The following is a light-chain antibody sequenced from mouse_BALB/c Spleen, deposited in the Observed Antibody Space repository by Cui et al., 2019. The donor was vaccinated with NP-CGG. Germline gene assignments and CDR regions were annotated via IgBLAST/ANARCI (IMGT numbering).Light chain of an antibody. CDR3: ALWYSNHWV. Sequence: QAVVTQESALTTSPGERVTLTCRSSTGAVTTSNYANWVQEKPDHLFTGLIGGTKSRAPGVPARFSGSLIGDKAALTITGAQTEDETIYFCALWYSNHWVFGGGTKLTVL. V-gene: IGLV1*01. J-gene: IGLJ1*01. CDR1: TGAVTTSNY. CDR2: GTK.